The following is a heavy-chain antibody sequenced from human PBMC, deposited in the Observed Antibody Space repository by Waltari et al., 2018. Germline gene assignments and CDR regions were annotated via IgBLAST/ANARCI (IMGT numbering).Heavy chain of an antibody. CDR1: GGSISSGSYY. V-gene: IGHV4-61*09. CDR2: IYTSGST. D-gene: IGHD5-18*01. CDR3: ARDLLWDTAMAGDAFDI. Sequence: QVQLQESGPGLVKPSQTLSLTCTVSGGSISSGSYYWSWIRQPAGKGLEWIGYIYTSGSTHDNPSLKSRVTISVDTSKNQFSLKLSSVTAADTAVYYCARDLLWDTAMAGDAFDIWGQGTMVTVSS. J-gene: IGHJ3*02.